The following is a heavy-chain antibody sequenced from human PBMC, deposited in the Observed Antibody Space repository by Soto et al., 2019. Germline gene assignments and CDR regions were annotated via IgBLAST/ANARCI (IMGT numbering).Heavy chain of an antibody. CDR2: ISAYNGNT. D-gene: IGHD3-10*01. V-gene: IGHV1-18*01. CDR3: ARGPHYYGSGSYPLDP. J-gene: IGHJ5*02. CDR1: GYTFTSYG. Sequence: QVQLVQSGAEVKKPGASVKVSCKASGYTFTSYGISWVRQAPGQGLAWMGWISAYNGNTNYAQKLQGRVTMTTVTPKSTAYMELRSLRSDETAVYYFARGPHYYGSGSYPLDPWGQGTLVTVSS.